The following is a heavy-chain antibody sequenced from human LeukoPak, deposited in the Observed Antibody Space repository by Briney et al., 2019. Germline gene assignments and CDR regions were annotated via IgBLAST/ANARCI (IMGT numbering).Heavy chain of an antibody. J-gene: IGHJ5*02. D-gene: IGHD6-19*01. CDR3: ARARSGWAYNWFDP. Sequence: WMNPNTGSTGYSQKLQDRVTMTRNTSISTAYMELSGLTFEDTAIYYCARARSGWAYNWFDPWGQGTLVTVSS. V-gene: IGHV1-8*01. CDR2: MNPNTGST.